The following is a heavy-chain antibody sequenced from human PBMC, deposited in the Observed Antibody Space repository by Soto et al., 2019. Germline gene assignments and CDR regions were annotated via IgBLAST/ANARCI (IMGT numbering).Heavy chain of an antibody. Sequence: ASVKVSCKASGYTFTSYAMHWVRQAPGQRLEWMGWINAGNGNTKYSQKFQGRVTITRDTSASTAYMELSSLRSEDTAVYYCARDRYCRGGSCYPYYFDYWGQGTLVTVSS. V-gene: IGHV1-3*01. CDR1: GYTFTSYA. J-gene: IGHJ4*02. CDR2: INAGNGNT. D-gene: IGHD2-15*01. CDR3: ARDRYCRGGSCYPYYFDY.